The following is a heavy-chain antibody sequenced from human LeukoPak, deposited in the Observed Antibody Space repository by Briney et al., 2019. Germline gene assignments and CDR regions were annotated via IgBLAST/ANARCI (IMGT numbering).Heavy chain of an antibody. J-gene: IGHJ5*02. CDR2: IYYSGST. Sequence: SQTLSLTCTVSGGSISSGDCYLSWLRQPPGKGLEWVVYIYYSGSTYYNPSLKSRVTISVDTSKNQFSLKLSSVTAADTAVYYCARRGYEWFGELSIRGWFDPWGQGTLVTVSS. CDR3: ARRGYEWFGELSIRGWFDP. CDR1: GGSISSGDCY. V-gene: IGHV4-30-4*01. D-gene: IGHD3-10*01.